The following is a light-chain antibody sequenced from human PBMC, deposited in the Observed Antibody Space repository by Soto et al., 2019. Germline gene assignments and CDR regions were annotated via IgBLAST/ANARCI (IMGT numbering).Light chain of an antibody. V-gene: IGKV1-5*01. CDR3: QQYNSYPLT. CDR2: DAS. Sequence: DIQMTQSPSTLSASVGDSVTITCRASKSISSWLAWYQQKPGKAPKLLIYDASSLESWAPSRFSGSGSGTEFTLTISSLQTDDFATYYFQQYNSYPLTFGGGTKVEIK. J-gene: IGKJ4*01. CDR1: KSISSW.